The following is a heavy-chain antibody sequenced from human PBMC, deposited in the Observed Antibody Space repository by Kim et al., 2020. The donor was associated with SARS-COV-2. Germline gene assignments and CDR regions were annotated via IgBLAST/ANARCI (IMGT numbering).Heavy chain of an antibody. Sequence: GGSLRLSCAASGFTFSSYSMNWVRQAPGKGLEWVSSISSSSSYIYYADSVKGRFTISRDNAKNSLYLQMNSLRAEDTAVYYCARVIEEAATSHYYYYVMDVWGQGTTVTVSS. J-gene: IGHJ6*02. CDR1: GFTFSSYS. CDR3: ARVIEEAATSHYYYYVMDV. V-gene: IGHV3-21*01. CDR2: ISSSSSYI. D-gene: IGHD2-15*01.